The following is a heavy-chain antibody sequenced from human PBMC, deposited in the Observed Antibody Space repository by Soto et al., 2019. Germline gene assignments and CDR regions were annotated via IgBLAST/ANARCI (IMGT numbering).Heavy chain of an antibody. D-gene: IGHD3-3*01. J-gene: IGHJ4*02. CDR1: GFTFSNYG. V-gene: IGHV3-30*18. CDR3: AKDFVSSSYYLDS. CDR2: ISYDGSDK. Sequence: GGSLRLSCAVSGFTFSNYGIHWVRQAPGKGLEWVAFISYDGSDKYYADSVKGRFTISRDNSKKTLYLQMNSLRPEDTALYYCAKDFVSSSYYLDSWGQGTLVTVSS.